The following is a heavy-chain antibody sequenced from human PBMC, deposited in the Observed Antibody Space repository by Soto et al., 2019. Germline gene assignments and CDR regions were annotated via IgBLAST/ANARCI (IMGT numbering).Heavy chain of an antibody. D-gene: IGHD2-15*01. CDR2: ISYDESKK. V-gene: IGHV3-30*18. Sequence: QVQLVESGGGVVQPGRSLRLSCAASGFTLSNYGMHWVRQAPGKGLEWVAVISYDESKKEYADSVKGRFTISRDTSDNTLFLQMDSLRPEDTAVYYCVKDDCIGETCYFSSVFDYWGQGTLVTVSS. CDR1: GFTLSNYG. CDR3: VKDDCIGETCYFSSVFDY. J-gene: IGHJ4*02.